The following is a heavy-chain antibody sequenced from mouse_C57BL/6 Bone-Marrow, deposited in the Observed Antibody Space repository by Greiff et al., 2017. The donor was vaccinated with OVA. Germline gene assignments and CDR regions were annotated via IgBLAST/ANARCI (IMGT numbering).Heavy chain of an antibody. D-gene: IGHD1-1*01. V-gene: IGHV5-4*01. J-gene: IGHJ4*01. CDR2: ISDGGSYT. CDR1: GFTFSSYA. CDR3: AKTTVVPYYYAMDY. Sequence: RVESGGGLVKPGGSLKLSCAASGFTFSSYAMSWVRQTPEKRMEWVATISDGGSYTYYPDNVKGRFTISRDNAKNNLYLQMSHLKSEDTAMYYCAKTTVVPYYYAMDYWGQGTSVTVSS.